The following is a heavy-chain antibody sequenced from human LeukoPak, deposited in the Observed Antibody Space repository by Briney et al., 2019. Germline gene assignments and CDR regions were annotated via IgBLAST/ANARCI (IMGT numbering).Heavy chain of an antibody. CDR3: ARGRDSSGWYDY. CDR2: IYTMGST. V-gene: IGHV4-4*07. J-gene: IGHJ4*02. D-gene: IGHD6-19*01. CDR1: GGSISSYY. Sequence: SETLSLTCTVSGGSISSYYWSWIRQPAGKGLEWIGCIYTMGSTNYNPSLKSRVTMSVDTSKNQFSLNLSSVTAADKAVYYCARGRDSSGWYDYWGQGTLVTVSS.